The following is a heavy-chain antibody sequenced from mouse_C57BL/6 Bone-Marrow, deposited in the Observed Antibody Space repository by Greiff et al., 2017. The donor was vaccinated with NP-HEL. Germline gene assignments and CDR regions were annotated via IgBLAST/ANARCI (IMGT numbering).Heavy chain of an antibody. CDR2: IWSGGST. Sequence: QVQLQQSGPGLVQPSQSLSITCTVSGFSLTSYGVHWVRQSPGKGLEWLGVIWSGGSTDYNAAFISRLSISKDNSKSQVFFKMNSLQADDTAIYYCARNPSHYYGSSPYYFDYWGQGTTLTVSS. CDR1: GFSLTSYG. V-gene: IGHV2-2*01. J-gene: IGHJ2*01. CDR3: ARNPSHYYGSSPYYFDY. D-gene: IGHD1-1*01.